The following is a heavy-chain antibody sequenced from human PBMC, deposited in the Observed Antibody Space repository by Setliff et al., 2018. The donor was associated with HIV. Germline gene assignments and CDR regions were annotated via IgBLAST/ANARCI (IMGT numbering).Heavy chain of an antibody. V-gene: IGHV4-4*08. D-gene: IGHD1-26*01. Sequence: PSETLSLTCSVSGISINGYYWSWIRQSPRTRLEWIGYVSSIGNTNYNPSLKSRVTISVDTSKNQFSLQLSSVTAADTAVYFCARTRASYFFDFWGQGAQVTVSS. CDR3: ARTRASYFFDF. CDR1: GISINGYY. J-gene: IGHJ4*02. CDR2: VSSIGNT.